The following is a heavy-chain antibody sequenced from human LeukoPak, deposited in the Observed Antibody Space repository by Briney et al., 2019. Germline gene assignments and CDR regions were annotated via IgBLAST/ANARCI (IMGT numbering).Heavy chain of an antibody. D-gene: IGHD4-17*01. CDR1: GFSLSDYG. Sequence: PGGSLRLSCSASGFSLSDYGMSWVRQAPGKGLEWVSYITMNSVRLYADSMKGRFTISRDNDKNSVYLQMNSLRDEDTAMYYCTRVDGDYVRALGHMGEAGTYYYYGMDVWGQGTTVTVSS. CDR2: ITMNSVR. CDR3: TRVDGDYVRALGHMGEAGTYYYYGMDV. V-gene: IGHV3-48*02. J-gene: IGHJ6*02.